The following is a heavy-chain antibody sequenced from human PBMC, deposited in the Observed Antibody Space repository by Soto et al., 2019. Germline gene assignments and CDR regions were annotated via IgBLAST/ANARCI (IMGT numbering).Heavy chain of an antibody. CDR3: ARGQNYYDSSGSD. D-gene: IGHD3-22*01. CDR2: ISYDGSNK. V-gene: IGHV3-30-3*01. Sequence: LRLSCAASGFTFSSYAMHWVRQAPGKGLEWVAVISYDGSNKYYADSVKGRFTISRDNSKNTLYLQMNSLRAEDTAVYYCARGQNYYDSSGSDWGKGTLVTVSS. CDR1: GFTFSSYA. J-gene: IGHJ4*02.